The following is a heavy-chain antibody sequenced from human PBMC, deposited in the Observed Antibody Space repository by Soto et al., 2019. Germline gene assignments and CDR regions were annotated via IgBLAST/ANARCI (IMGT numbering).Heavy chain of an antibody. V-gene: IGHV3-23*01. CDR1: GFTFISYA. CDR3: XRKVPGSTTRPDYWYFDL. J-gene: IGHJ2*01. Sequence: EVQLLESGGGLVQPGGSLRLSCAASGFTFISYAMNWVRQAPGKGLQWVSAISGGGDATFYADSVKGRFTISRDNSRXTXXXXXNXXXXDDXAXXXCXRKVPGSTTRPDYWYFDLWGRGTLVTVSS. CDR2: ISGGGDAT. D-gene: IGHD3-10*01.